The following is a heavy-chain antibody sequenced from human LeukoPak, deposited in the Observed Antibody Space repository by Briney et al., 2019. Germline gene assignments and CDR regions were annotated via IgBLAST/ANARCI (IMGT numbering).Heavy chain of an antibody. Sequence: PGGSLRLSCTASGFTFSNFWMGWVRQAPGKGLEWVAVISYDGGNKFYADSVKGRFTISRDNSKNTLDLQMSSLRAEDTAIYYCARDQLAYSGYDTLFAYWGQGTLVTVSS. CDR2: ISYDGGNK. CDR3: ARDQLAYSGYDTLFAY. J-gene: IGHJ4*02. V-gene: IGHV3-30*03. D-gene: IGHD5-12*01. CDR1: GFTFSNFW.